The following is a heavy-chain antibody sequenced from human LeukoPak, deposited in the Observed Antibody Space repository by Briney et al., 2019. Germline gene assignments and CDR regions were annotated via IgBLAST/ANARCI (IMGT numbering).Heavy chain of an antibody. CDR2: IYSGGST. CDR1: GFTFSNAW. V-gene: IGHV3-66*01. CDR3: ARVGDHLSSGWIDY. D-gene: IGHD6-19*01. J-gene: IGHJ4*02. Sequence: GGSLRLSCAASGFTFSNAWMSWVPQAPGKGLEGVSVIYSGGSTYYADSVKSRFTISRDNTNNTLYHQKNSLRAEDTAVYYCARVGDHLSSGWIDYCCQGNVVTVS.